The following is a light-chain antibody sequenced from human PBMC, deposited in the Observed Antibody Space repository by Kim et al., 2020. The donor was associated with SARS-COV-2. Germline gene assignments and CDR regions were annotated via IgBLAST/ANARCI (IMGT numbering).Light chain of an antibody. CDR2: DND. Sequence: QSVLTQPPSVSAAPGQKVTISCSGSSSNIVKNYVSWYQHLPGTPPKLVIYDNDARPSGIPGRFSGSKSGTSATLAITGLQTGDEADYYCGTWDGSLNIGVFGGGTQLTVL. J-gene: IGLJ2*01. CDR3: GTWDGSLNIGV. CDR1: SSNIVKNY. V-gene: IGLV1-51*01.